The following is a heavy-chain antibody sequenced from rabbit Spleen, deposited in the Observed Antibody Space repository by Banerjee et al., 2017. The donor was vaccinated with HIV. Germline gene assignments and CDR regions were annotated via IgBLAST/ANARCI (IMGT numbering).Heavy chain of an antibody. J-gene: IGHJ4*01. CDR1: GFTLSSYY. Sequence: QLKESGGGLVQPGGYLKLSCKASGFTLSSYYMNWVRQAPGKGLEWIGYIDPLFGITNYANWVNGRFTISRDNAQNTVFLQMTSLTAADTATYFCGKGVPETDLWGQGPWSPS. CDR2: IDPLFGIT. V-gene: IGHV1S7*01. CDR3: GKGVPETDL.